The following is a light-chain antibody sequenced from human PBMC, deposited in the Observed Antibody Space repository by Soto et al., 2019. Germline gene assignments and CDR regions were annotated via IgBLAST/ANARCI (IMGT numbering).Light chain of an antibody. CDR1: RSDVGSYNL. J-gene: IGLJ2*01. CDR3: CSYAGSSTFVV. CDR2: EGS. Sequence: QSALTQPASVSGSPGQSITISCTGTRSDVGSYNLVSWYQQHPGKAPKLMIYEGSKRPSGVSNRFSGSKSGNTASLTISGLQAEDEADYYCCSYAGSSTFVVFGGGTKLNVL. V-gene: IGLV2-23*03.